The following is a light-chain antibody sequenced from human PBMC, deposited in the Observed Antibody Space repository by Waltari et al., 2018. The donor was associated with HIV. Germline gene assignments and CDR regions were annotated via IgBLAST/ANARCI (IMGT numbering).Light chain of an antibody. CDR1: PSNIGSVYG. J-gene: IGLJ3*02. Sequence: QSVLTQPPSVSGAPGQRVSIYCTGRPSNIGSVYGLHWYRVLPGAAPRLLNYKSKNPPAEVPERFPGSKSGTSASLAITGLQAEDEADYYCQSYDSSLSSRWVFGGGTKVTVL. CDR3: QSYDSSLSSRWV. V-gene: IGLV1-40*01. CDR2: KSK.